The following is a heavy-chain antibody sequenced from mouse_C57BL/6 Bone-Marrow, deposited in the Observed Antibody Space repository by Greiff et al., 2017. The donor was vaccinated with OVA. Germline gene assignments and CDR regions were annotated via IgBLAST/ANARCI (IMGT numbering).Heavy chain of an antibody. CDR2: IRLKSDNYAT. V-gene: IGHV6-3*01. Sequence: EVQGVESGGGLVQPGGSMKLSCVASGFTFSNYWMNWVRQSPEKGLEWVAQIRLKSDNYATHYAESVKGRFTISRDDSKSSVYLQMNNLRAEDTGIYYCPLSTMTAMDYWGQGTSVTVSS. D-gene: IGHD2-4*01. CDR3: PLSTMTAMDY. CDR1: GFTFSNYW. J-gene: IGHJ4*01.